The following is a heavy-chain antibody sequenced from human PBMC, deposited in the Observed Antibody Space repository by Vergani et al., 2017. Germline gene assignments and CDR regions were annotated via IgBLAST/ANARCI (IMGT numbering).Heavy chain of an antibody. V-gene: IGHV3-48*01. CDR1: GFTFSSYS. D-gene: IGHD3-9*01. CDR2: ISSSSSTI. CDR3: AKAMPYYDILTGGVDFDY. J-gene: IGHJ4*02. Sequence: EVQLVESGGGLVQPGGSLRLSCAASGFTFSSYSMNWVRQAPGKGLEWVSYISSSSSTIYYADSVKGRFTISRDNSKNTLYLQMNSLRAEDTAVYYCAKAMPYYDILTGGVDFDYWGQGTLVTVSS.